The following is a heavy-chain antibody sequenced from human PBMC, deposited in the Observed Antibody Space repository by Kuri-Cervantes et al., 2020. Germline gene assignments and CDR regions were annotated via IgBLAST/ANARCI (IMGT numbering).Heavy chain of an antibody. Sequence: SVKVSCKASGGTFSSYAISWVRQAPGQGLEWMGGIIPIFGTANYAQKLQGRVTITADKSTSTAYMELSSLRSEDTAVYYCARAAGITGTTGWSHYYYYYYMDVWGKGTTVTVSS. D-gene: IGHD1-7*01. CDR2: IIPIFGTA. J-gene: IGHJ6*03. CDR3: ARAAGITGTTGWSHYYYYYYMDV. CDR1: GGTFSSYA. V-gene: IGHV1-69*06.